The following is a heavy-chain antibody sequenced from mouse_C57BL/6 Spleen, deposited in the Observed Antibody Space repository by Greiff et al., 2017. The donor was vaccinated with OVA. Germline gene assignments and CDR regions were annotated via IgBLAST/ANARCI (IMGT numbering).Heavy chain of an antibody. V-gene: IGHV1-39*01. J-gene: IGHJ2*01. Sequence: VQLKESGPELVKPGASVKISCKASGYSFTDYNMNWVKQSNGKSLEWIGVINPNYGTTSYNQKFKGKATLTVDQSSSTAYMQLNSLTSEDSAVYYCARGDYYGSSYVGYFDYWGQGTTLTVSS. D-gene: IGHD1-1*01. CDR1: GYSFTDYN. CDR2: INPNYGTT. CDR3: ARGDYYGSSYVGYFDY.